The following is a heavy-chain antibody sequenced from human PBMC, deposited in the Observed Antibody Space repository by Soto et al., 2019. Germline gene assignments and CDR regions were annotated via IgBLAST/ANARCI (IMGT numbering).Heavy chain of an antibody. CDR2: IYYSGST. CDR3: ARDCRSTGYSSSWYDWFDP. V-gene: IGHV4-61*01. D-gene: IGHD6-13*01. Sequence: PSETLSLTCTVSGGSVSSGSYYWSWIRQPPGKGLEWIGYIYYSGSTNYNPSLKSRVTISVDTSKNQFSLKLSSVTAADTAVYYCARDCRSTGYSSSWYDWFDPWGQGTLVTVS. J-gene: IGHJ5*02. CDR1: GGSVSSGSYY.